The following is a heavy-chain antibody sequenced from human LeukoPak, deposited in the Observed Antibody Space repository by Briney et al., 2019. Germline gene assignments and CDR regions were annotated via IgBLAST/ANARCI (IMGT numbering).Heavy chain of an antibody. CDR2: INHSGST. CDR3: ASVEMATITFAY. Sequence: SETLSLTCAVYGGSFSGYYWSWIRQPPGKGLEWIGEINHSGSTNYNPSLKSRVTISVDTSKNQFSLKLSSVTAADTAVYYCASVEMATITFAYWGQGTLVTVSS. CDR1: GGSFSGYY. V-gene: IGHV4-34*01. D-gene: IGHD5-24*01. J-gene: IGHJ4*02.